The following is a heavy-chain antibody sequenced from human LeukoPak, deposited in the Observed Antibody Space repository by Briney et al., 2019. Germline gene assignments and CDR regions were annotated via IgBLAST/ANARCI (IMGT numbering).Heavy chain of an antibody. J-gene: IGHJ6*02. CDR3: ARHDSSGWYAYYYYGMDV. D-gene: IGHD6-19*01. CDR2: IYYSGST. V-gene: IGHV4-39*01. CDR1: GGSISSSSYY. Sequence: SETLSLTCTVSGGSISSSSYYWGWIRQPPGKGLEWIGSIYYSGSTYYNPSLKSRVTISVDTSKNQFSLKLSSVTAADTAVYYCARHDSSGWYAYYYYGMDVWGQGTTVTVSS.